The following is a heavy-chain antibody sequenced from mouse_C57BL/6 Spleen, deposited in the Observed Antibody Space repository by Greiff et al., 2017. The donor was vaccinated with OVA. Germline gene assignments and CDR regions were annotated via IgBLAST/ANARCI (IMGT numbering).Heavy chain of an antibody. CDR1: GFNIKDDY. J-gene: IGHJ3*01. D-gene: IGHD2-1*01. V-gene: IGHV14-4*01. CDR2: IDPENGDT. CDR3: TTPYGNYAY. Sequence: VQLKESGAELVRPGASVKLSCTASGFNIKDDYMHWVKQRPEQGLEWIGWIDPENGDTEYASKFQGKATITADTSSNTAYLQLSSLTSEDTAVYYCTTPYGNYAYWGQGTLVTVSA.